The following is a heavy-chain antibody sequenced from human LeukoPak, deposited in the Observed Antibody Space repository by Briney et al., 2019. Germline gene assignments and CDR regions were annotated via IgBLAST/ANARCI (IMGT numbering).Heavy chain of an antibody. CDR3: ARSSLRGSYFRD. CDR1: GGSISSHY. V-gene: IGHV4-59*11. J-gene: IGHJ4*02. CDR2: IYYSGST. D-gene: IGHD1-26*01. Sequence: SETLSLTCTVSGGSISSHYWSWIRQPPGKGLEWIGYIYYSGSTNYNPSLKSRVTISVDTSKNQFSLKLSSVTAADTAVYYCARSSLRGSYFRDWGQGTLVTVSS.